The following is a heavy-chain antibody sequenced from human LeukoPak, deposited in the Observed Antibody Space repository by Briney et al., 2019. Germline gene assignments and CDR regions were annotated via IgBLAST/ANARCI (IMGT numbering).Heavy chain of an antibody. CDR2: INPSGGST. V-gene: IGHV1-46*01. CDR3: ARGRSIAARPGYFQH. J-gene: IGHJ1*01. CDR1: GYTFTGYY. Sequence: VASVKVSCKASGYTFTGYYMHWVRQAPGQGLEWMGIINPSGGSTSYAQKFQGRVTMTRDTSTSTVYMELNSLRSEDTAVYYCARGRSIAARPGYFQHWGQGTLVTVSS. D-gene: IGHD6-6*01.